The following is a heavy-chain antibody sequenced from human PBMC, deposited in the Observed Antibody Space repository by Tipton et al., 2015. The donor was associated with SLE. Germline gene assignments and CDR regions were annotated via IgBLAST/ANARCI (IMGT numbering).Heavy chain of an antibody. D-gene: IGHD6-6*01. CDR3: ARDRSIAARFDAFDI. CDR2: IYYSGST. Sequence: TLSLTCTVAGGSISRYYWSWIRQPPGKGLEWIGYIYYSGSTNYNPSLKSRVTISVDTSMNQFSLRLSSVTAADTAVYYCARDRSIAARFDAFDIWGQGTMATVSS. V-gene: IGHV4-59*01. J-gene: IGHJ3*02. CDR1: GGSISRYY.